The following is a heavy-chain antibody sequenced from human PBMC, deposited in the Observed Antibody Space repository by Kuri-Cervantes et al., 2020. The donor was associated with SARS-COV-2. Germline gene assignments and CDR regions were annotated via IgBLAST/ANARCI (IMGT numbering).Heavy chain of an antibody. CDR3: ARSGRVYDYYYYMDV. Sequence: SCTVSGGSISSGDYYWSWIRQPPGKGLEWIGYIYYSGSTYYNPSLKSRVTISVDTSKNQFSLKLSSVTAADTAVYYCARSGRVYDYYYYMDVWGKGTTVTVSS. CDR1: GGSISSGDYY. V-gene: IGHV4-30-4*08. J-gene: IGHJ6*03. CDR2: IYYSGST. D-gene: IGHD1-26*01.